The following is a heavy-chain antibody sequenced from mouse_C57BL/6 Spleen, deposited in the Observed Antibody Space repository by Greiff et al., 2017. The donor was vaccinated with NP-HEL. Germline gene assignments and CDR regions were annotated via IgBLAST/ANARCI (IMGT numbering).Heavy chain of an antibody. CDR3: ARQAYYDYDGGAWFAY. V-gene: IGHV5-9*01. CDR2: ISGGGGNT. Sequence: DVKLVESGGGLVKPGGSLKLSCAASGFTFSSYTMSWVRQTPEKRLEWVATISGGGGNTYYPDSVKGRFTLSRDNAKNTLYLQMSSLRSEDTALYYCARQAYYDYDGGAWFAYWGQGTLVTVSA. J-gene: IGHJ3*01. CDR1: GFTFSSYT. D-gene: IGHD2-4*01.